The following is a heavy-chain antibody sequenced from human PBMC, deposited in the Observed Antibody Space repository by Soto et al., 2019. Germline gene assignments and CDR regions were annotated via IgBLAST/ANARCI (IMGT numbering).Heavy chain of an antibody. CDR2: IYTSGST. V-gene: IGHV4-59*10. J-gene: IGHJ4*02. CDR1: GGSFSGYD. CDR3: ARTPFPFGDPIAFYFDY. D-gene: IGHD3-10*01. Sequence: SETLSLTCAVYGGSFSGYDWSWIRQPAGKGLEWIGRIYTSGSTNYNPSLKRRVTISVDTSKNQFSLKLSSVTAADTAVYYCARTPFPFGDPIAFYFDYWGQGTLVTVSS.